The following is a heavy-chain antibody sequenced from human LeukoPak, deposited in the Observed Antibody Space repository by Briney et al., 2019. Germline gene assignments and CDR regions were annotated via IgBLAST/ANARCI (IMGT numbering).Heavy chain of an antibody. J-gene: IGHJ6*03. D-gene: IGHD6-6*01. V-gene: IGHV3-7*01. Sequence: GGSLRLSCAASGFTFSSYWMSWVRQAPGKGLEWVANIKQDGSEKYYVDSVKGRFTISRDNAKNSLYLQMNSLRAEDTAVYYCARVYSSSFAYYYYYMDVWGKGTTVTVSS. CDR2: IKQDGSEK. CDR3: ARVYSSSFAYYYYYMDV. CDR1: GFTFSSYW.